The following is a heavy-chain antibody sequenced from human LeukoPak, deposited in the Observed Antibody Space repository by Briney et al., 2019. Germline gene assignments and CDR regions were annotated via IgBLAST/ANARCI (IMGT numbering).Heavy chain of an antibody. J-gene: IGHJ3*02. CDR3: ARDIVSSMRGDTFDI. D-gene: IGHD1-26*01. CDR1: GYRFSSYW. CDR2: IYPGDSDT. V-gene: IGHV5-51*01. Sequence: GESLKISCQGSGYRFSSYWIGWVRQMPGKGLEWMGIIYPGDSDTRYIPSFQGQVTISADKYISTAYLQWSSLRASDTAMYYCARDIVSSMRGDTFDIWGQGTMVTVSS.